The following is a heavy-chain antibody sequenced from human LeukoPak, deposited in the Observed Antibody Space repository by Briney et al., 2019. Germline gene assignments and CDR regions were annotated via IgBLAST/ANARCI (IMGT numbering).Heavy chain of an antibody. J-gene: IGHJ3*02. CDR3: ARGILVDYGDAFDAFDI. CDR2: INPNSGGT. CDR1: GYTFTGYY. D-gene: IGHD4-17*01. V-gene: IGHV1-2*02. Sequence: ASVKVSCKASGYTFTGYYMHWVRQAPGQGLEWMGWINPNSGGTNYAQKFQGRVTMTRDTSISTAYMELSRLRSDDTAVYYCARGILVDYGDAFDAFDIWGQGTMVTVSS.